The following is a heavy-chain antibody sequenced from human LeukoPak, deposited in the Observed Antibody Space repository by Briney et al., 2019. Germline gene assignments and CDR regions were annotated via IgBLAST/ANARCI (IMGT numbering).Heavy chain of an antibody. V-gene: IGHV4-39*01. CDR2: IYYSGST. CDR3: ASPMVRGVYFDY. CDR1: GGSISSSSYY. J-gene: IGHJ4*02. Sequence: PSETLSLTCTVSGGSISSSSYYWGWIRQPPGKGLEWIGSIYYSGSTYYNPSLKSRVTISVDTSKNQFSLKLSSVTAADTAVYYCASPMVRGVYFDYWGQGTLVTVSS. D-gene: IGHD3-10*01.